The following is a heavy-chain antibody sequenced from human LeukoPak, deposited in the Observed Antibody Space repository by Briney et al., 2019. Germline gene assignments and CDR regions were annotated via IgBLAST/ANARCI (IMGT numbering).Heavy chain of an antibody. J-gene: IGHJ4*02. CDR1: GFTFSSYV. CDR2: IRGSGLNT. Sequence: GGSLRLSCAASGFTFSSYVMSWVRQAPGKGLEWVSTIRGSGLNTYYADSVRGRFTISRDNSENILYLQMNSLTAEDTAVYSCARNLATSSQIYYCDYGGQGTRVSVSS. CDR3: ARNLATSSQIYYCDY. V-gene: IGHV3-23*01. D-gene: IGHD3-3*01.